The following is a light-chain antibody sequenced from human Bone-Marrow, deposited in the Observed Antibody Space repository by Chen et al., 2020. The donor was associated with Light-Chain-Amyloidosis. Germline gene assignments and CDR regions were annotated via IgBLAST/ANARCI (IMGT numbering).Light chain of an antibody. J-gene: IGLJ1*01. CDR1: SSDVGGDNH. CDR3: SSYTITNTLV. CDR2: EVT. V-gene: IGLV2-14*01. Sequence: QSALTHPPSVSGSPGQSIPTSSTGTSSDVGGDNHVSWYQQHPDKAPKLMIYEVTNRPSWVPDRCSGSKSDNTASLTISGLQTEDEADYFCSSYTITNTLVFGSGTRVTVL.